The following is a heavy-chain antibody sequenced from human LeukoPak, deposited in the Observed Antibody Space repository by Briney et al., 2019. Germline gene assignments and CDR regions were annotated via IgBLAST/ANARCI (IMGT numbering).Heavy chain of an antibody. CDR1: GGSISSYY. V-gene: IGHV4-59*08. Sequence: SETLSLTCTVSGGSISSYYWSWIRQSPGKGLEWIGYIFYIGSINYNPSLKSRVTISVDTSRNQFSLKLSSVTAADTAVYYCARHPSVAGTKGGFDHWGQGTLVTVSS. CDR2: IFYIGSI. D-gene: IGHD6-19*01. CDR3: ARHPSVAGTKGGFDH. J-gene: IGHJ4*02.